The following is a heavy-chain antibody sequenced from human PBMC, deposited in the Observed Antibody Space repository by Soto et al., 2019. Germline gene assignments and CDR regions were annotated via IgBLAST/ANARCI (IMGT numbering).Heavy chain of an antibody. D-gene: IGHD1-26*01. CDR3: ATHAHEGVDP. J-gene: IGHJ5*02. CDR2: IDPSDSYT. V-gene: IGHV5-10-1*01. Sequence: GESLKISCKGSGYSFTSYWISWVRQMPGKGLEWMGRIDPSDSYTNNSPSFQGHVTIPADKYISTAYLQWGSLKASDTAVYYCATHAHEGVDPWGQGTLVTVSS. CDR1: GYSFTSYW.